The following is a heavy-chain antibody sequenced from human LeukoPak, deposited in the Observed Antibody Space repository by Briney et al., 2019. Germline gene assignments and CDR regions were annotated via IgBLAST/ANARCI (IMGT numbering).Heavy chain of an antibody. CDR1: GFTFSSYA. D-gene: IGHD6-13*01. CDR2: IGASGDSK. Sequence: GGSLRLSCAASGFTFSSYAMSWDRQAPGKGLEWVSGIGASGDSKYYADSVKGRFTISRDNAKNILSLQMTSLRAEDTAIYYCAKGSSSWQTYDYWGQGTLVTVSS. CDR3: AKGSSSWQTYDY. J-gene: IGHJ4*02. V-gene: IGHV3-23*01.